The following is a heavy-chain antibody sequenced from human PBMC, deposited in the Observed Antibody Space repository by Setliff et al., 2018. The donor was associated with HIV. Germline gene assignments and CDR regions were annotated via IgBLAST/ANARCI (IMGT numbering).Heavy chain of an antibody. CDR1: GGSISSGDYY. CDR2: IYYSGST. CDR3: ARDDYGSRSYFYYGMDV. V-gene: IGHV4-30-4*08. D-gene: IGHD3-10*01. Sequence: SETLSLTCTVSGGSISSGDYYWSWIRQPPGKGLEWIGYIYYSGSTYYNPSLKSRVTISVDTSKNQFSLKLSSVTAADTAVYYCARDDYGSRSYFYYGMDVWGQGTTVTVSS. J-gene: IGHJ6*02.